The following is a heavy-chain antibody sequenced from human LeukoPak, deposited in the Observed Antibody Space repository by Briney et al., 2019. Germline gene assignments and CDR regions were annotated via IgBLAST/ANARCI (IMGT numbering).Heavy chain of an antibody. CDR1: GDSSSAYS. CDR3: ARGARDGVVGWFDP. Sequence: PSETLSLTCTVSGDSSSAYSWTWLRRPPGKGLEWIGYIYYSGSTNYNPSLKSRITISVDTSKRQISLKLSSVTAADTAVYYCARGARDGVVGWFDPWGQGTLVTVSS. D-gene: IGHD2-15*01. CDR2: IYYSGST. V-gene: IGHV4-59*01. J-gene: IGHJ5*02.